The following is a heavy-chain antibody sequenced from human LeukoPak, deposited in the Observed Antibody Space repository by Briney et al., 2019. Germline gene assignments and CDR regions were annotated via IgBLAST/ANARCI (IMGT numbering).Heavy chain of an antibody. CDR2: ISPSGGST. V-gene: IGHV1-46*01. CDR3: ARDGVAGTYYFDY. Sequence: ASVKVSCKASGYTFTTYYIHWVRQAPGQGLEWMGIISPSGGSTSYPQKFQGRVTMTRDTSTSTVYMELSSLRSEDTAVYFRARDGVAGTYYFDYWGHGTLVTVSS. J-gene: IGHJ4*01. CDR1: GYTFTTYY. D-gene: IGHD6-19*01.